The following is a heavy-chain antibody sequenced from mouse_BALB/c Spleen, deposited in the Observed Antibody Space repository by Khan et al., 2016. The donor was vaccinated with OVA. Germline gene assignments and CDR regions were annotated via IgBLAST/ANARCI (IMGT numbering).Heavy chain of an antibody. CDR1: GFSLSNYG. CDR3: ARSDDYDVEGFAY. D-gene: IGHD2-4*01. Sequence: QVQLKQSGPGLVAPSQSLSITCTVSGFSLSNYGIHWVRQPPGKGLEWLGVIWTGGITNYNSALMFRLIISKDNSKSQVFLKMNRMQTDDTAIYYGARSDDYDVEGFAYWGQGTLVTVSA. V-gene: IGHV2-9*02. J-gene: IGHJ3*01. CDR2: IWTGGIT.